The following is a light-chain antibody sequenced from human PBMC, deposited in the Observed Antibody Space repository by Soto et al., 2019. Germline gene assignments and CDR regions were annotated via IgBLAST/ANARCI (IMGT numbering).Light chain of an antibody. V-gene: IGKV1-9*01. CDR2: AAS. CDR3: QQLNSNSVTI. Sequence: IQLTQAPSSLSPSVGDRVTITCRASQGISSYLAWYQQKSGKAPQLLIYAASTLQSVVPSRFSGSGSGTDFTLTISCLQPDDFAADFYQQLNSNSVTIFGQRTLLEI. CDR1: QGISSY. J-gene: IGKJ5*01.